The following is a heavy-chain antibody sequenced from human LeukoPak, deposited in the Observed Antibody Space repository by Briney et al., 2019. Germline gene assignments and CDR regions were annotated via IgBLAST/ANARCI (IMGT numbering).Heavy chain of an antibody. D-gene: IGHD5-24*01. J-gene: IGHJ4*02. Sequence: QSGGSLRLSCSASGFTFSSYAMHWVRQAPGKGLEYVSAISSNGGSTYYADSVKGRFTISRDNTKNTLYLQMSSLRAEDTAVYYCVKDGTDGYSGYFDYWGQGTLVTVSS. CDR1: GFTFSSYA. V-gene: IGHV3-64D*06. CDR2: ISSNGGST. CDR3: VKDGTDGYSGYFDY.